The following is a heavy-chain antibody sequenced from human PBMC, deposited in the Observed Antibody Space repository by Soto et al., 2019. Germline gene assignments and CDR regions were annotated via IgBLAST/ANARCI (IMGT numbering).Heavy chain of an antibody. CDR1: GYTFTGYY. Sequence: ASVKVSCKASGYTFTGYYMHWVRQAPGQGLEWMGWINPNSGGTNYAQKFQGRVTMTRDTSISTAYMELSRLRSDDTAVYYCAREDYDYGWGSPVGMDVWGQGTTVTVSS. V-gene: IGHV1-2*02. CDR3: AREDYDYGWGSPVGMDV. D-gene: IGHD3-16*01. J-gene: IGHJ6*02. CDR2: INPNSGGT.